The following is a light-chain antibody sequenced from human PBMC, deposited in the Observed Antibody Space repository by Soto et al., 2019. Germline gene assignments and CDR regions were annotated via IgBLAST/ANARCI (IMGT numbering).Light chain of an antibody. J-gene: IGKJ5*01. Sequence: DIHLTQSPSFLSASVGDKITIACRASQGISTYLAWYQQKPGKVPKLLIYAASTLPRGVPARFSGSGSGTEFTLTISSLQPEDFGTYYCQQAISFPITFGQGTRLEIK. CDR2: AAS. CDR1: QGISTY. CDR3: QQAISFPIT. V-gene: IGKV1-9*01.